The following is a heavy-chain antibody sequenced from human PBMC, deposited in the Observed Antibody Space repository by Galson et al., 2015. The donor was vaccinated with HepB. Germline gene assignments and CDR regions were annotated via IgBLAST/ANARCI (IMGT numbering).Heavy chain of an antibody. V-gene: IGHV3-7*01. Sequence: SLRLSCAASRFTFSSYWMSWVRQAPGKGLEWVANIKQDGSEKYYVDSVKGRFTISRDNAKNSLYLQMNSLRAEDTAVYYCARDEEWELRSFDYWGQGTLVTVSS. CDR3: ARDEEWELRSFDY. CDR2: IKQDGSEK. J-gene: IGHJ4*02. CDR1: RFTFSSYW. D-gene: IGHD1-26*01.